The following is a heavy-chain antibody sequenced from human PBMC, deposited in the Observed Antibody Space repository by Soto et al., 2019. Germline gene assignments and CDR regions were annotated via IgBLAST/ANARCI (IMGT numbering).Heavy chain of an antibody. CDR2: IKSKTDGGTT. D-gene: IGHD1-26*01. Sequence: PGGSLRLSCAASGFTFSNAWMNWVRQAPGKGLEWVGRIKSKTDGGTTDYAAPVKGRFTISRDDSKNTLYLQMNSLKTEDTAVYYCTTGISRTSYFSLPGYYYYHGMDVWGQGTTVTVSS. V-gene: IGHV3-15*07. CDR1: GFTFSNAW. J-gene: IGHJ6*02. CDR3: TTGISRTSYFSLPGYYYYHGMDV.